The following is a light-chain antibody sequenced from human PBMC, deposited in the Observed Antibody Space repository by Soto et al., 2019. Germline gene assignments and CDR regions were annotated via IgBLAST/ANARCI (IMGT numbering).Light chain of an antibody. V-gene: IGKV2-28*01. CDR2: LGF. CDR1: PSLLHSNGYNY. CDR3: MQALQTPRT. J-gene: IGKJ1*01. Sequence: IVLTQSPLSLPITFGEPASMSFSDTPSLLHSNGYNYLDWYLQKPGQSPQFLIYLGFNRSSGVPDRFSGSGSGTDFTLRISRVEADDVGVYYCMQALQTPRTFGQGTEVDIK.